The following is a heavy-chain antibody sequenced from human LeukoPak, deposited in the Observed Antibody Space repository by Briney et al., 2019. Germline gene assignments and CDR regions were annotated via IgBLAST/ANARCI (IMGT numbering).Heavy chain of an antibody. Sequence: GGSLRLSCAASGFTFSSYAMSWVRQASGKGLEWVSAISGSGGSTYYADSVKGRFTISRDNSKNTLYLQMNSLRAEDTAVYYCAKGPAFEPPHYYDSSGYYYFLSAFDIWGQGTMVTVSS. V-gene: IGHV3-23*01. CDR1: GFTFSSYA. D-gene: IGHD3-22*01. CDR2: ISGSGGST. J-gene: IGHJ3*02. CDR3: AKGPAFEPPHYYDSSGYYYFLSAFDI.